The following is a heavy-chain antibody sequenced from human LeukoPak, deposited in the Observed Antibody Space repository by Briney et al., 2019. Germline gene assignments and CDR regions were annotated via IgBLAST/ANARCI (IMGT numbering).Heavy chain of an antibody. CDR1: GFTFITSS. D-gene: IGHD3-3*01. CDR2: TSYDGRSE. V-gene: IGHV3-30*18. CDR3: AKHYDYWSGYIRGFDS. J-gene: IGHJ5*01. Sequence: GGSLRLSCVASGFTFITSSMHWVRQAPGKGLEWVAVTSYDGRSENYAESVKGRFSISRDDSNNTVYLQMSSLRPQDTAVYYCAKHYDYWSGYIRGFDSWGQGTLVTVSS.